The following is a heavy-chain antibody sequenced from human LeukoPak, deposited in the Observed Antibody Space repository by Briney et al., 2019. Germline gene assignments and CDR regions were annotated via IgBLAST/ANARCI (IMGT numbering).Heavy chain of an antibody. D-gene: IGHD5-18*01. CDR2: IYADKTT. V-gene: IGHV4-4*07. J-gene: IGHJ4*02. CDR3: ARGRQHFTAMARRYFDY. Sequence: SETLSLTCSVSGGSFSTYYWSWIRQPAGKGLEWIGHIYADKTTDYNPSLKSRVTMSIDTSRNQFSLKLSSVTAADTAVYYCARGRQHFTAMARRYFDYWGQGTLVTVSS. CDR1: GGSFSTYY.